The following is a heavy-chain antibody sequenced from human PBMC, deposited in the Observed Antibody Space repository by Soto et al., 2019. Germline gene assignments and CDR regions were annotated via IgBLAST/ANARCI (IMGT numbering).Heavy chain of an antibody. CDR3: AKEDSDGYNNYFDY. CDR1: GFTFSSYG. J-gene: IGHJ4*02. Sequence: LRLSCAASGFTFSSYGMHWVRQAPGKGLEWVAVISYDGSNKYYADSVKGRFTISRDNSKNTLYLQMNSLRAEDTAVYYCAKEDSDGYNNYFDYWAREPWSPSPQ. CDR2: ISYDGSNK. D-gene: IGHD5-12*01. V-gene: IGHV3-30*18.